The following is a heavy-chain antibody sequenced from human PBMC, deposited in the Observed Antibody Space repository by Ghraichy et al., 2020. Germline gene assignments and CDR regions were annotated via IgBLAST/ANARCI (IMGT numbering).Heavy chain of an antibody. CDR2: ISPDGSGK. CDR1: GFKFNGYW. CDR3: ARGWGEGYKSGKIYYQERWVPFQT. Sequence: GGSLRLSCGASGFKFNGYWMNWVRQGPGKGLEWLANISPDGSGKYYADSVNGRFTISRDNAEDSLFLQMTSLRADDTGVYFCARGWGEGYKSGKIYYQERWVPFQTWGQGKMVTVSP. D-gene: IGHD5-12*01. V-gene: IGHV3-7*02. J-gene: IGHJ3*01.